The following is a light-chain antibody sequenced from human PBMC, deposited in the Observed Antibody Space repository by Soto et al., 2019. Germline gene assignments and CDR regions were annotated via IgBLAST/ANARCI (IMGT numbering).Light chain of an antibody. CDR1: QTVSNN. Sequence: EIGMTQSPGTLSVSPGEGATLSCRASQTVSNNLAWYQQKPGQAPRLLIYGASTRATGIPARFSGSGSGTEFTLTISSLQSEDFAVYYCQQYNNWPRTFGQGTKVDIK. V-gene: IGKV3-15*01. J-gene: IGKJ1*01. CDR2: GAS. CDR3: QQYNNWPRT.